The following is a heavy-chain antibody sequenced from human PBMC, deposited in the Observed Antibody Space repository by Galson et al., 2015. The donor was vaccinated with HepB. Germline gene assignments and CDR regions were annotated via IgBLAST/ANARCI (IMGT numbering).Heavy chain of an antibody. CDR1: GFNFNAHA. CDR3: VKTRRQYCHNVGCHHFDS. V-gene: IGHV3-23*01. D-gene: IGHD2-8*01. CDR2: ISGSGTTT. J-gene: IGHJ4*02. Sequence: SLRLSCAASGFNFNAHAMSWVRHVPGKGLEWVPLISGSGTTTFYGDSVKGRFTLSRDNAENTLSLQMNSLTAEDTALYYCVKTRRQYCHNVGCHHFDSWGQGTQVTVSS.